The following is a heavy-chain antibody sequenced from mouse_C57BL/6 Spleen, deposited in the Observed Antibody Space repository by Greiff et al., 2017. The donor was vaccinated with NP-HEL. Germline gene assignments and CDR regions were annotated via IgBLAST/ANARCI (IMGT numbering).Heavy chain of an antibody. Sequence: QVQLQQPGAELVMPGASVKLSCKASGYTFTSYWMHWVKQRPGQGLEWIGMIHPNSGSTNYNEKFKSKATLTVDKSSSTAYMQLSSLTSEDSAVYYCAREGTSPEERYFDVWGTGTTVTVSS. CDR1: GYTFTSYW. J-gene: IGHJ1*03. V-gene: IGHV1-64*01. CDR3: AREGTSPEERYFDV. CDR2: IHPNSGST. D-gene: IGHD3-3*01.